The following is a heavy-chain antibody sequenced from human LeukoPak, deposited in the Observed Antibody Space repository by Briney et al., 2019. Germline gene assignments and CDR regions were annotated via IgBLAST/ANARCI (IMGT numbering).Heavy chain of an antibody. D-gene: IGHD6-19*01. V-gene: IGHV3-33*01. J-gene: IGHJ5*02. CDR2: IYADGSNK. CDR3: ARATLSGWLQYNWFDP. Sequence: GGSLRLSCEASGFTFSHYGMHWVRQAPGKGLECVTVIYADGSNKYYGDSVKGRFTISRDNSKNTLYLQMNSLRAEDTAVYYCARATLSGWLQYNWFDPWGQGTLVTVSS. CDR1: GFTFSHYG.